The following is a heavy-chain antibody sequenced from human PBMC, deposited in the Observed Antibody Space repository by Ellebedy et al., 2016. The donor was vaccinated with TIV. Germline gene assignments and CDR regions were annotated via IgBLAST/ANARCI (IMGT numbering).Heavy chain of an antibody. CDR1: GGTFSSYG. V-gene: IGHV1-69*04. CDR3: ARGEAYGGNSE. Sequence: ASVKVSCKASGGTFSSYGINWVRQAPGQGLEWMGRIIPILGITNYAQKFQARVTIIADTSMSTAYMELSSLRSEDTAVYYCARGEAYGGNSEWGQGTLVTVSS. D-gene: IGHD4-23*01. CDR2: IIPILGIT. J-gene: IGHJ4*02.